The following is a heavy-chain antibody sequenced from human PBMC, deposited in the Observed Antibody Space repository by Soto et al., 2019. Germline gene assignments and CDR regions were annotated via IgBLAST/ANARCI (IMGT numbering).Heavy chain of an antibody. Sequence: EVQLVESGGGLVQPGRSLRLSCAASGFTFDDYAMHWVRQAPGKGLEWVSGISGSGGSTYYADSVKGRFTISRDNSKSTLYLQVNSLRVEDTAVYYCAKISSRFSGDLWGQGTMVTVSS. D-gene: IGHD6-13*01. V-gene: IGHV3-23*04. CDR2: ISGSGGST. CDR3: AKISSRFSGDL. CDR1: GFTFDDYA. J-gene: IGHJ3*01.